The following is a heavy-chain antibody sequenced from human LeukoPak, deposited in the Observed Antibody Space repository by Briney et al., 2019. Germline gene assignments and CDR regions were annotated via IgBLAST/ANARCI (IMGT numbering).Heavy chain of an antibody. CDR1: GFIFSNYG. CDR2: IWYDGSRK. D-gene: IGHD6-13*01. CDR3: ARISSPAEAYYFDY. Sequence: GRSLRLSCAASGFIFSNYGMHWVRQAPGKGLEWVAFIWYDGSRKYYADSVKGRFTISRDNSKNTLFLQMSSLRAEDTAVYYCARISSPAEAYYFDYWGRGALVTVSS. J-gene: IGHJ4*02. V-gene: IGHV3-33*01.